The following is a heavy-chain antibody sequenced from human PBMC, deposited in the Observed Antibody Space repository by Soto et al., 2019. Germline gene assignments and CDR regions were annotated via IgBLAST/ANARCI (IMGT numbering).Heavy chain of an antibody. CDR1: GFNFSSFA. J-gene: IGHJ4*02. CDR3: AKGGPYSSSWYWLSSY. V-gene: IGHV3-23*01. D-gene: IGHD6-13*01. CDR2: ISGRGDST. Sequence: EVQLLESGGGLVQPGGSLRLSCAASGFNFSSFAMTWVRQSPGKGPQWVSAISGRGDSTFYGDSVKGRFTISRDNSKNTLYLQMNSLRAENTAVYYCAKGGPYSSSWYWLSSYWGQGTLVTVSS.